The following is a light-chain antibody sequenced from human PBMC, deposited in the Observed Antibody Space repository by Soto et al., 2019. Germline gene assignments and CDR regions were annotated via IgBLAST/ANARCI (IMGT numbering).Light chain of an antibody. CDR1: SSNIGSNI. CDR2: NND. Sequence: QSVLSQPPSASGTPGQRVTISCSGRSSNIGSNIVNWYQQLPGTAPKLLIYNNDQRPSGVPDRFSASKSGTSASLAISGLQYEDEADYYCSAWDASLNAILFGGGTKLTVL. V-gene: IGLV1-44*01. J-gene: IGLJ2*01. CDR3: SAWDASLNAIL.